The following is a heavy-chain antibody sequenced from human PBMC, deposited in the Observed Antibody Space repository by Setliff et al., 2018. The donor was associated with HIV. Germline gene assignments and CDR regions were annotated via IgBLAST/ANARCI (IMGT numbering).Heavy chain of an antibody. J-gene: IGHJ5*02. CDR1: GGSLSDYY. D-gene: IGHD1-26*01. Sequence: PSETLSLTCAVYGGSLSDYYWTWIRQPPGKGLEWIGEINHSGSTNYKESLKSRVTMSVDTSNNHFSLNLNSVTAADTAVYYCARGSLGVGRRRPFDPWGQGTLVTV. CDR2: INHSGST. V-gene: IGHV4-34*01. CDR3: ARGSLGVGRRRPFDP.